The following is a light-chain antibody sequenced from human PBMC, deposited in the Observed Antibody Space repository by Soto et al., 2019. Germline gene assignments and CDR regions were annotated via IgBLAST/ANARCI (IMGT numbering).Light chain of an antibody. V-gene: IGKV3-15*01. CDR3: QQHNNWPST. CDR2: GAS. Sequence: EIVLTQSPGTLSLSPGERASLSCRASQIVSSNYLAWYQQKPGQAPRLLIYGASSRATGIPARFSGSGSGTEFTLTISSLQSEDFAVYYCQQHNNWPSTFGQGTKVDIK. CDR1: QIVSSN. J-gene: IGKJ1*01.